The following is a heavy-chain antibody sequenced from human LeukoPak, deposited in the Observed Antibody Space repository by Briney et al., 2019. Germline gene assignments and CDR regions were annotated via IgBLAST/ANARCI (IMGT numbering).Heavy chain of an antibody. CDR3: VRHPDPLDF. CDR1: GFTFSTYE. CDR2: ISSSGSTI. J-gene: IGHJ4*02. V-gene: IGHV3-48*03. Sequence: PGGSLRLSCAASGFTFSTYEMNWVRQAPGKGLEYVSYISSSGSTIYYAESVKGRFTISRDNAKNSLYLQMNSLRDEDTAVYYCVRHPDPLDFWGQGTPVTVSS.